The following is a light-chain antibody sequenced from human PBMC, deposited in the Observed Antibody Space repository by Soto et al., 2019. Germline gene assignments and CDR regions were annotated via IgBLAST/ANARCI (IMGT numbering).Light chain of an antibody. CDR3: SSHTDSSTVV. Sequence: QLVLTQPASVSGSPGQSITISCTGTSSDVGGYNFVSWYQQHPGKAPKLMIYEVSNRPSGVSNRFSGSKSGNTASLTISGLQAEDEADYYCSSHTDSSTVVFGGGTKLTVL. CDR2: EVS. CDR1: SSDVGGYNF. V-gene: IGLV2-14*03. J-gene: IGLJ3*02.